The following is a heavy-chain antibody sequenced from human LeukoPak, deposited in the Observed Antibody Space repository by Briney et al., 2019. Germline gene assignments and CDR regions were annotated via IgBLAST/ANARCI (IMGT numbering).Heavy chain of an antibody. J-gene: IGHJ4*02. V-gene: IGHV3-30*02. CDR1: GFSFSDYG. CDR3: AKDRAGNSWNFDY. CDR2: LRKDGYNT. Sequence: GGSLRLSCAASGFSFSDYGMHWVRQAPGKVLEWVAFLRKDGYNTKYADSVKGRFTISRDTSNKMVYLQMNSLRTEDMAVYYCAKDRAGNSWNFDYWGQGTLVAVSS. D-gene: IGHD6-13*01.